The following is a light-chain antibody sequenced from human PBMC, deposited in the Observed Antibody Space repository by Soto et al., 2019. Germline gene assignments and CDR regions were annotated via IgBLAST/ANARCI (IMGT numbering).Light chain of an antibody. J-gene: IGLJ2*01. V-gene: IGLV2-14*01. CDR1: SSDVGGYNH. Sequence: QAVVTQPASVSASPGQSITISCTGTSSDVGGYNHVSWYQQHPGKVPKVMIFDVSNRPSGVSNRFSGSKSGNTASLTISGLQAEDEADYYCGSYTSSNTVVFGGGTKVTVL. CDR3: GSYTSSNTVV. CDR2: DVS.